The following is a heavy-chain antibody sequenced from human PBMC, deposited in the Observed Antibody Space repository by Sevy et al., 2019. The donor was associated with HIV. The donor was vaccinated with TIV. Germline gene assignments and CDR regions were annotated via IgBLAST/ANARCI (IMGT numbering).Heavy chain of an antibody. CDR1: GGSITSLY. J-gene: IGHJ4*02. CDR2: IDYNGHI. Sequence: SETLSLTCTVSGGSITSLYWNWIRQPPGKGLEWIANIDYNGHINYNPSLKSRVTLSLDTSKNQFSLRLSSVTAADTAMYYCAGEDAWGRGYSWGQGTLVTVSS. V-gene: IGHV4-59*11. CDR3: AGEDAWGRGYS. D-gene: IGHD1-26*01.